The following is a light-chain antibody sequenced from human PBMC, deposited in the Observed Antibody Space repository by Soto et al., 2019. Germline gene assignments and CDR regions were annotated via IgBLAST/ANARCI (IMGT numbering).Light chain of an antibody. V-gene: IGKV3-11*01. Sequence: EIVLTQSPATLSLSPGERATLSCRASQSVDSYLTWYQQRPGQAPRLLIYDVSKRATGIPVRFSGSGSGTDFTLTISSLEPEDVAIYYCQQRRNWPLTFGGGTNWEIK. J-gene: IGKJ4*01. CDR3: QQRRNWPLT. CDR1: QSVDSY. CDR2: DVS.